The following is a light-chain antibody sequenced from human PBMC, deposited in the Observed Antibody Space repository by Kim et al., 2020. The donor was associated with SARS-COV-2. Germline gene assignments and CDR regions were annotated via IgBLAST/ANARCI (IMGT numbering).Light chain of an antibody. CDR1: QGISSN. CDR3: QQYNGWWT. Sequence: EIVMTQSPATLSVSPGERATLSCRASQGISSNLAWYQQRPGQTPSLLIYGASTRATGIPARFTGSGSGTEFTLTISSLQSEDFAVYYCQQYNGWWTFGQGTKVDIK. V-gene: IGKV3-15*01. CDR2: GAS. J-gene: IGKJ1*01.